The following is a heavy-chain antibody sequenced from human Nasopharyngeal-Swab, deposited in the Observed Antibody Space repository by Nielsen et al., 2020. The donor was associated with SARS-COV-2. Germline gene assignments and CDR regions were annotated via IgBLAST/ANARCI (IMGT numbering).Heavy chain of an antibody. Sequence: SETLSLTCAVSGGSIGSGSYPWTWIRQLPGKGLELIGDISQRGGTNYNPSLKSRVTISLDVPDNQFSLRLTSVTAADTAIYFCARDGSGWSEFDYWGQGILVTVSS. V-gene: IGHV4-30-2*01. J-gene: IGHJ4*02. CDR1: GGSIGSGSYP. D-gene: IGHD6-19*01. CDR2: ISQRGGT. CDR3: ARDGSGWSEFDY.